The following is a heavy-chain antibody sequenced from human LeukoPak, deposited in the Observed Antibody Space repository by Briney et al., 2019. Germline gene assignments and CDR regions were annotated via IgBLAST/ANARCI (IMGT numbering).Heavy chain of an antibody. CDR3: ATYSSSWYPFFDY. J-gene: IGHJ4*02. D-gene: IGHD6-13*01. CDR2: MNPNSGNT. Sequence: ASVKVSCKASGYTFTSYDINWVRQATGQGLEWMGWMNPNSGNTGYAQKFQGRVTITRNTSISTAYMELSSLRSEDTAVYYCATYSSSWYPFFDYWGQGTLVTVSS. V-gene: IGHV1-8*03. CDR1: GYTFTSYD.